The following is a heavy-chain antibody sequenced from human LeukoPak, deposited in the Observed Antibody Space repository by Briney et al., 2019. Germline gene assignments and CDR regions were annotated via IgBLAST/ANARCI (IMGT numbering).Heavy chain of an antibody. J-gene: IGHJ4*02. D-gene: IGHD6-6*01. CDR2: ITSSSGYI. CDR1: GFPFSRYS. V-gene: IGHV3-21*01. CDR3: AREITSSPSFDS. Sequence: GGSLRISCAASGFPFSRYSMNWVRQAPGKGLEWVSSITSSSGYIHYADSVKGRFTISRDNAKNSLYLQMNSLRAEDTAVYYCAREITSSPSFDSWGQGTLVTVSS.